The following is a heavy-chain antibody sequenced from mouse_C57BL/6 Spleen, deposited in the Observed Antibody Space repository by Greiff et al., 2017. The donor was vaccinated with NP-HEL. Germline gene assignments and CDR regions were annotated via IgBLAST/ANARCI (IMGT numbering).Heavy chain of an antibody. D-gene: IGHD2-3*01. CDR2: IYPRSGNT. J-gene: IGHJ1*03. CDR3: ARYDYLYFDV. Sequence: VQLQESGAELARPGASVKLSCKASGYTFTSYGISWVKQRTGQGLEWIGEIYPRSGNTYYNEKFKGKATLTAHKSSSTAYMEPRSLTSEDSAVYFCARYDYLYFDVWGTGTTVTVAT. V-gene: IGHV1-81*01. CDR1: GYTFTSYG.